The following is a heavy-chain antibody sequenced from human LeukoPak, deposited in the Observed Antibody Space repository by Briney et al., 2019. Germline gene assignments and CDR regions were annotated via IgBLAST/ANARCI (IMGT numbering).Heavy chain of an antibody. CDR1: GGSFSGYY. V-gene: IGHV4-34*01. J-gene: IGHJ3*02. CDR2: INHSGST. D-gene: IGHD4-23*01. CDR3: ARQRWGFRAFDI. Sequence: SETLSLTCAVYGGSFSGYYWSWIRQPPGKGLEWIGEINHSGSTNYNPSLKSRVTISVDTSKNQFSLKLSSVTAADTAVYYCARQRWGFRAFDIWGQGTMVTVSS.